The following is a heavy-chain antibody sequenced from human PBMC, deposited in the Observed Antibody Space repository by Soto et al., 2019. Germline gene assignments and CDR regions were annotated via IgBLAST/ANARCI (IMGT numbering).Heavy chain of an antibody. CDR2: ISYDASNK. CDR3: ARDRPNSYHDSFDH. V-gene: IGHV3-30*09. CDR1: GFTFSTYA. D-gene: IGHD3-22*01. Sequence: WGSLRLACAASGFTFSTYAMHWVRQAPGKGLELVTVISYDASNKYYADYVKGRFAISIDNSKNTLYLQMNSLRADDTAVYYCARDRPNSYHDSFDHWGQGTLVTVSS. J-gene: IGHJ4*02.